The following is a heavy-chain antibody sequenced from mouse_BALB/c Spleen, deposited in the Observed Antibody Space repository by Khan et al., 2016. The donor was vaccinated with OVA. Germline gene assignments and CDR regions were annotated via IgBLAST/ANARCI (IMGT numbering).Heavy chain of an antibody. CDR2: INTSTGEP. Sequence: QVQLKQSGPELKKPGETVKISCKASGYTFTNFGMNWVKQAPGKALKWMGWINTSTGEPTYADDFKGRFAFSLETSASTAYLQINNHKIEDMATYFCARVLTYYVSWFAYWGQGTLVTVS. V-gene: IGHV9-1*02. CDR1: GYTFTNFG. J-gene: IGHJ3*01. CDR3: ARVLTYYVSWFAY. D-gene: IGHD1-1*01.